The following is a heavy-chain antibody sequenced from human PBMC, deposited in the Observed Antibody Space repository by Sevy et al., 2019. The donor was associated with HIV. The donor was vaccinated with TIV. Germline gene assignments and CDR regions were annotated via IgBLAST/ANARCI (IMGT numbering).Heavy chain of an antibody. D-gene: IGHD1-26*01. J-gene: IGHJ4*02. Sequence: SETLSLTCTVSGGSITSLYWNWIRQPPGRGLEWIANIYYNGHINYNPSLKSRVTLSLDTSKNQFTLRLSSVTAADTAMYYCAGENAWGRGYSWGQRTLVTVSS. CDR1: GGSITSLY. V-gene: IGHV4-59*08. CDR2: IYYNGHI. CDR3: AGENAWGRGYS.